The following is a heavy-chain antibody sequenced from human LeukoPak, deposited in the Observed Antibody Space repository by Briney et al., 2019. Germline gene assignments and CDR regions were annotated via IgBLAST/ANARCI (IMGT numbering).Heavy chain of an antibody. CDR2: IKSKTDGGTT. CDR1: GFTFSNAW. CDR3: TTDVKGWLQLRGWGEETDY. J-gene: IGHJ4*02. Sequence: GGSLRLSCAASGFTFSNAWMSWVRQAPGKGLEWVGRIKSKTDGGTTDYAAPVKGRFTISRDDSKNTLYLQMNSLKTEDTAVYFCTTDVKGWLQLRGWGEETDYWGQGTLVTVSS. V-gene: IGHV3-15*01. D-gene: IGHD5-24*01.